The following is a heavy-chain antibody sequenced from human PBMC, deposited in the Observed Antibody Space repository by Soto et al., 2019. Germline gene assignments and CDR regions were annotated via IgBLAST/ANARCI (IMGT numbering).Heavy chain of an antibody. D-gene: IGHD6-13*01. CDR1: GFTFSSYG. CDR2: IWYDGSNK. J-gene: IGHJ6*02. CDR3: ARRLRQQLFRYYGMDV. Sequence: GGSLRLSCAASGFTFSSYGMHWVRQAPGKGLEWVAVIWYDGSNKYYADSVKGRFTISRDNSKNTLYLQMNSLRAEDTAVYYCARRLRQQLFRYYGMDVWGQGTTVTVSS. V-gene: IGHV3-33*01.